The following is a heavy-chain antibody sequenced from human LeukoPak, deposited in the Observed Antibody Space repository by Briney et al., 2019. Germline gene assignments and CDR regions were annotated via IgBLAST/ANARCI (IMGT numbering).Heavy chain of an antibody. D-gene: IGHD1-7*01. Sequence: PGGSLRLSCAASGLPFSHSGMHWVRQAPGKGLEWVAFIRYDGSNKYYADSVKGRFTNSRDNSKNALYLQMNSLRGEDTAVYYCFGITVTDVPYWGQGTLVTVSS. CDR1: GLPFSHSG. J-gene: IGHJ4*02. CDR2: IRYDGSNK. CDR3: FGITVTDVPY. V-gene: IGHV3-30*02.